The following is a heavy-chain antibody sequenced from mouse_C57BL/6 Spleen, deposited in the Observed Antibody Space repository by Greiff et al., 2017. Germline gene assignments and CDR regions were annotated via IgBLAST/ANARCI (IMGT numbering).Heavy chain of an antibody. CDR2: INPGSGGT. CDR1: GYAFTNYL. D-gene: IGHD2-1*01. CDR3: ARVYDNYRGNFDY. V-gene: IGHV1-54*01. J-gene: IGHJ2*01. Sequence: VKLQASGAELVRPGTSVKVSCKASGYAFTNYLIEWVKQRPGQGLAWIGVINPGSGGTNYNEKFKGKATLTADKSSSTAYMQLSSLTSEDSAVYFDARVYDNYRGNFDYWGQGTTLTVSS.